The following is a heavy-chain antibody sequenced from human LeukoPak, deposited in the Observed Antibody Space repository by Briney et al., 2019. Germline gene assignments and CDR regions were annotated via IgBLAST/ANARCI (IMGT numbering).Heavy chain of an antibody. D-gene: IGHD3-10*01. J-gene: IGHJ5*02. CDR3: ARGGNWFDA. V-gene: IGHV4-4*07. CDR2: IYSSGRT. CDR1: GGSITGSY. Sequence: SETLSLTCTVSGGSITGSYWSWIRQPAGKGLQWIGRIYSSGRTNYNPFLDSRVTISVDTSRSRLSLQLIHVTATDTAMYYCARGGNWFDAWGQGTLVTVSS.